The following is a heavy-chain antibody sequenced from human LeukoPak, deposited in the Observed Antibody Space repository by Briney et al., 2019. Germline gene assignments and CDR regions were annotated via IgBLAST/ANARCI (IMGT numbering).Heavy chain of an antibody. Sequence: SETLSLTCAVYGGSFIGYYWSWIRHRPGKGLEWIGEINHSGSTNYNPSLKSRVTISVDTSKNQFSLKLSSVTAADTAVYYCARRSGYIYYFDYWGQGTLVTVSS. J-gene: IGHJ4*02. CDR2: INHSGST. CDR3: ARRSGYIYYFDY. CDR1: GGSFIGYY. D-gene: IGHD3-16*02. V-gene: IGHV4-34*01.